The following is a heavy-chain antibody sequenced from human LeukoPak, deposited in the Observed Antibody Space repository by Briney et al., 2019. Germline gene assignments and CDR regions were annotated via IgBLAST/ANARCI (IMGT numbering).Heavy chain of an antibody. CDR3: ARGGRDGYNDEAFDY. J-gene: IGHJ4*02. V-gene: IGHV4-59*01. Sequence: SETLSLTCTVSGGSISSYYWSWIRQPPGKGLEWIGYIYYSGSTNYNPSLKSRVTISVDTSKNQFSLKLSSVTAADTAVYYCARGGRDGYNDEAFDYWGQGTLVTVSS. D-gene: IGHD5-24*01. CDR2: IYYSGST. CDR1: GGSISSYY.